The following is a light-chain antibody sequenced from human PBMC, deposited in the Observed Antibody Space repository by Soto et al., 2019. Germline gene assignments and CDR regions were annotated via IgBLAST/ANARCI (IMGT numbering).Light chain of an antibody. CDR2: GAS. CDR3: QQYNNWPRWT. CDR1: QSVSSN. Sequence: TLSVSPGERATLSCRASQSVSSNLAWYQQKPGQAPRLLIYGASTRATGIPARFSGSGSGTEFTLTISSLQSEDFAVYYCQQYNNWPRWTFGQGTKVDIK. V-gene: IGKV3-15*01. J-gene: IGKJ1*01.